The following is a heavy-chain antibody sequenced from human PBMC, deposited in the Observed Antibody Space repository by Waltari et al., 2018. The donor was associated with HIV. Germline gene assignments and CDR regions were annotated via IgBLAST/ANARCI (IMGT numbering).Heavy chain of an antibody. Sequence: QVQLQESGPGVVKPSGTLSLTCAVSGGSITSSNWWAWVRQPPGKGLEWIGEVYHSGSTYNNPSLKSRVTISLDKSKNRFSLRVTSVTVADTAVYYCARLPGSGYYVDSWGQGTLVTVSS. D-gene: IGHD3-22*01. CDR2: VYHSGST. CDR1: GGSITSSNW. V-gene: IGHV4-4*02. CDR3: ARLPGSGYYVDS. J-gene: IGHJ4*02.